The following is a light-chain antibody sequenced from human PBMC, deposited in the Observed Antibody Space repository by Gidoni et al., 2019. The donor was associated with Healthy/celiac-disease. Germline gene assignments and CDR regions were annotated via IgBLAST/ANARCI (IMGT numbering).Light chain of an antibody. CDR1: ESVSSN. J-gene: IGKJ2*01. CDR2: GAA. Sequence: EIVITQSPATLSVSPGERATLSCRASESVSSNIAWYQQQPGQAPRPLIYGAATRATGIPARFSGSGSGTEFTLTISSLQSEAFAVSFCQQYNRWPPAYTFGQXTKLEIK. V-gene: IGKV3-15*01. CDR3: QQYNRWPPAYT.